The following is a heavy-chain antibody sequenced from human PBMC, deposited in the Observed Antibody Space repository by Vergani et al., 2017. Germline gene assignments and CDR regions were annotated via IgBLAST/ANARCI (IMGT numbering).Heavy chain of an antibody. J-gene: IGHJ3*02. V-gene: IGHV3-48*01. D-gene: IGHD3-3*01. Sequence: EVQLVESGGGLVQPGGSLRLPCAASGSPLSSYSMNWVRQAPGKGLEWVSYISSSSSTIYYADSVKGRSTISRDNAKNSLYLQMNSLRAEDTPVYYCARDRPRLGVVTGDAFDIWGQGTMVTVSS. CDR2: ISSSSSTI. CDR1: GSPLSSYS. CDR3: ARDRPRLGVVTGDAFDI.